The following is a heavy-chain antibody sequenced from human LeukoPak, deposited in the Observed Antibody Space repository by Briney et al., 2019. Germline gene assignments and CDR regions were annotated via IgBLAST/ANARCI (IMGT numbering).Heavy chain of an antibody. D-gene: IGHD6-19*01. CDR2: IGNSGGDT. CDR3: AIRGGESSGWGPFDY. V-gene: IGHV3-23*01. Sequence: SGGSLRLSCAASGFTFTTYAMCWVRQAPGKGLEWVSCIGNSGGDTVYADSVRGRFTVSRDTSRNTLFLEMNSLRAEDTAIYSCAIRGGESSGWGPFDYWGQGTLVTVSS. J-gene: IGHJ4*02. CDR1: GFTFTTYA.